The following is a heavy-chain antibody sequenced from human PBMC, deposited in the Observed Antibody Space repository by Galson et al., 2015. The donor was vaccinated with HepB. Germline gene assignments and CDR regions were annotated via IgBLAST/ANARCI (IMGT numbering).Heavy chain of an antibody. D-gene: IGHD2-2*01. V-gene: IGHV3-30-3*01. CDR2: ISYDGSNK. CDR1: GFTFSSYA. CDR3: ARAIEDIVVVPAAIGHYYYYGMDV. J-gene: IGHJ6*02. Sequence: SLRLSCAASGFTFSSYAMHWVRQAPGKGLEWVAVISYDGSNKYYADSVKGRFTISRDNSKNTLYLQMNSLRAEDTAVYYCARAIEDIVVVPAAIGHYYYYGMDVWGQGTTVTVSS.